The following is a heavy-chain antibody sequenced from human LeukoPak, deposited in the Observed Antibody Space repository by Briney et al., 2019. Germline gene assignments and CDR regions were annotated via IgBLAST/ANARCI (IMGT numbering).Heavy chain of an antibody. CDR3: PTDQDGSVYYGGVFDI. CDR2: IKNKIDGGTA. D-gene: IGHD3-22*01. J-gene: IGHJ3*02. V-gene: IGHV3-15*01. Sequence: GGSLRLSCAASGFTFSNAWMSWVRQAPGKGLEWVGRIKNKIDGGTADYAAPVKGRFTISRDDSKNTLYLQMNSLKTEDTAVYYCPTDQDGSVYYGGVFDIWGKGKMVTVSS. CDR1: GFTFSNAW.